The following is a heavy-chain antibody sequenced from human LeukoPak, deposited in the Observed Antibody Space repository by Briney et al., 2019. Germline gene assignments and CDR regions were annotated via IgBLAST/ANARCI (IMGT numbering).Heavy chain of an antibody. V-gene: IGHV3-7*01. CDR2: INPDGSQK. CDR3: AKLLGTVTTYDS. J-gene: IGHJ4*02. Sequence: GGSLTLSCEASGFTFSGNWMSWVRQAPGKGLQWVASINPDGSQKFYVDSVKGRFTISRDNTQSSLYLQMNSLGAEDTAMYYCAKLLGTVTTYDSWGQGTRVSVSS. D-gene: IGHD2/OR15-2a*01. CDR1: GFTFSGNW.